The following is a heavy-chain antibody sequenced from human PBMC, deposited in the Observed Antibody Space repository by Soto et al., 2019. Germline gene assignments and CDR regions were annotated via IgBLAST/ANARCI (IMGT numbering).Heavy chain of an antibody. CDR1: GGSISSYY. D-gene: IGHD2-15*01. CDR2: IYYSGST. V-gene: IGHV4-59*01. Sequence: SETLSLTCTVSGGSISSYYWSWIRQPPGKGLEWIGYIYYSGSTNYNPSLKSRVTISVDTSKNQFSLKLSSVTAADTAVYYCAGASIVVVVAATYEAFDSSGQATIVTVSS. CDR3: AGASIVVVVAATYEAFDS. J-gene: IGHJ3*02.